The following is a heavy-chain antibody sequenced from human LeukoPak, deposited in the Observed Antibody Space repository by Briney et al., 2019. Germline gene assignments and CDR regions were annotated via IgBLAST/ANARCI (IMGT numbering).Heavy chain of an antibody. J-gene: IGHJ5*02. CDR1: GYTFTSYG. D-gene: IGHD3-10*01. CDR2: ISAYNGNT. Sequence: ASVKVSCKASGYTFTSYGISWVRQAPGQGLEWMGWISAYNGNTNYAQKFQGRVTMTRDTSISTAYMELSRLRSDDTAVYYCARGASLLWFGELFNWFDPWGQGTLVTVSS. CDR3: ARGASLLWFGELFNWFDP. V-gene: IGHV1-18*01.